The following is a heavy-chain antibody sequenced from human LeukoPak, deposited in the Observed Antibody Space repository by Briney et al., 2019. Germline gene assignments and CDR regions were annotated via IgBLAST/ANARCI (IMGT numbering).Heavy chain of an antibody. CDR2: IYLDGRT. J-gene: IGHJ6*03. Sequence: PSETLSLTCTVSGGSLTDSSFFWGWIRQSPGAGLEWIGKIYLDGRTNYDPSLRNRVTISVDTPKNQFSLRLTSVTAADRAVYYCVRLGGSYFRHGYYFYYMDVWGKGTTVTVSS. D-gene: IGHD1-26*01. CDR1: GGSLTDSSFF. CDR3: VRLGGSYFRHGYYFYYMDV. V-gene: IGHV4-39*01.